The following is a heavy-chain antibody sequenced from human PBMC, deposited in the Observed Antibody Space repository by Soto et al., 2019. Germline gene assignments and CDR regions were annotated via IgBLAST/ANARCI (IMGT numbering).Heavy chain of an antibody. CDR1: GYTFTSYG. J-gene: IGHJ6*02. V-gene: IGHV1-18*01. D-gene: IGHD3-3*01. Sequence: ASVKVSCKASGYTFTSYGISWVRQAPGQGLEWMGWISAYNGNTNYAQKLQGRVTMTTDTSTSTAYMELRSLRSDDTAVYYCARAGISAYYDFWSGYYNRNGMDVWGQGTTVTVSS. CDR2: ISAYNGNT. CDR3: ARAGISAYYDFWSGYYNRNGMDV.